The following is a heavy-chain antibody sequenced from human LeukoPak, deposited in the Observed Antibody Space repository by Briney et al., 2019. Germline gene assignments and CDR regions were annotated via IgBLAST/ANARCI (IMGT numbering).Heavy chain of an antibody. Sequence: ASVTVSCKASGYTFTSYYMHWVRQAPGQGLEWMGIINPSGGSTTYAQKFQGRVTLTRDTSTRTVYMELRSLRSDDTAVYYCARQGGYSSAIGMGYWGQGTLVTVSS. J-gene: IGHJ4*02. CDR2: INPSGGST. CDR3: ARQGGYSSAIGMGY. CDR1: GYTFTSYY. V-gene: IGHV1-46*01. D-gene: IGHD6-19*01.